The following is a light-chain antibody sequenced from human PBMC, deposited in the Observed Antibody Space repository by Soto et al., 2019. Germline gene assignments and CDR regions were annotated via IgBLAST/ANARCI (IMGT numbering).Light chain of an antibody. CDR2: DND. Sequence: QSVLTQPPSVSAAPGQKVTISCSGSSSDFGYVYVSWYQQVPGAGPKLLIYDNDKRPSGISARFSGSNFGTSATLDITGLQTGDEADYYCGAWDDNLSVFFFGGGTKLTVL. CDR3: GAWDDNLSVFF. V-gene: IGLV1-51*01. J-gene: IGLJ2*01. CDR1: SSDFGYVY.